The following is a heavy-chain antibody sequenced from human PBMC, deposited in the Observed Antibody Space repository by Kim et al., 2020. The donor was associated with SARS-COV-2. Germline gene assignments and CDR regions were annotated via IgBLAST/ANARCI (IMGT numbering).Heavy chain of an antibody. D-gene: IGHD6-19*01. CDR2: TYYRSKWYN. CDR3: ARGRLYSSGWYQVEDY. Sequence: SQTLSLTCAISGDSVSSNSAAWNWIRQSPSRGLEWLGRTYYRSKWYNDYAVSVKSRITINPDTSKNQFSLQLNSVTPEDTAVYYCARGRLYSSGWYQVEDYWGQGTLVTVSS. J-gene: IGHJ4*02. CDR1: GDSVSSNSAA. V-gene: IGHV6-1*01.